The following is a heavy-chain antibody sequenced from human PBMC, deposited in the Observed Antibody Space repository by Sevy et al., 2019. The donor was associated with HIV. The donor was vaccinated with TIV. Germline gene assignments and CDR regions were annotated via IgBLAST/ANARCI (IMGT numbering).Heavy chain of an antibody. V-gene: IGHV4-34*01. D-gene: IGHD2-2*01. CDR3: ARSPPVVVVPGAPSWFDP. J-gene: IGHJ5*02. CDR1: DGSFSGYY. Sequence: SETLSLTCAVHDGSFSGYYWNWIRQLPGKGLEWIGEINESGITYYNPSLKSRVTISVDTSKKQFSLKLNSVTAVDSAVYFCARSPPVVVVPGAPSWFDPWGQGTLVTASS. CDR2: INESGIT.